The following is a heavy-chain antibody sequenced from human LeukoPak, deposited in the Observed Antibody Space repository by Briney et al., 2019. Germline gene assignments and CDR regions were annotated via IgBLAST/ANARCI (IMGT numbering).Heavy chain of an antibody. CDR2: INSDGSSI. D-gene: IGHD5-12*01. Sequence: GGSLRLSCAASGFTFSSYWMHWVRQAPGGGLVWVSRINSDGSSITYADSVKGRFTISRDNAKNTLYLQMNSLRVEDTAVYYCAREGRVSGYDFDCWGQGTLVTVSS. CDR1: GFTFSSYW. V-gene: IGHV3-74*03. J-gene: IGHJ4*02. CDR3: AREGRVSGYDFDC.